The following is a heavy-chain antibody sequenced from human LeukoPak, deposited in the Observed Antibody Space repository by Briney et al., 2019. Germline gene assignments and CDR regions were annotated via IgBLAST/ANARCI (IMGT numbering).Heavy chain of an antibody. Sequence: PSETLSLTCAVYGGSFSGYYWSWIRQPPGQGLEWIGEINHSGSTTYNPSLKSRVTISVDTSKNQFSLKLSSVTAADTAVYYCARVSGYCSSTSCYVGYFDYWGQGTLVTVSS. CDR2: INHSGST. CDR3: ARVSGYCSSTSCYVGYFDY. J-gene: IGHJ4*02. CDR1: GGSFSGYY. V-gene: IGHV4-34*01. D-gene: IGHD2-2*03.